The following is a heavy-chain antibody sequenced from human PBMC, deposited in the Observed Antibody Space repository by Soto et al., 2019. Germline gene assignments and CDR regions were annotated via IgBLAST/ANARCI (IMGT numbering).Heavy chain of an antibody. Sequence: GGSLRLSCAASGFTFSSYWMSWVRQAPGKGLEWVANIKQDGSEKYYVDSVKGRFTISRDNAKNSLYLQMNSLRAEDTAVYYCARDHDTFKGVQADGMDVWGQGTTVTVS. V-gene: IGHV3-7*03. CDR1: GFTFSSYW. CDR2: IKQDGSEK. J-gene: IGHJ6*02. CDR3: ARDHDTFKGVQADGMDV. D-gene: IGHD2-8*01.